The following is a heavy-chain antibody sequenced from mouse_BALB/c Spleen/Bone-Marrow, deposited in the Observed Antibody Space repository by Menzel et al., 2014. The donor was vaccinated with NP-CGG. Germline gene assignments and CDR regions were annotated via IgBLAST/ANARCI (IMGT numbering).Heavy chain of an antibody. CDR3: SRGRRDALDY. V-gene: IGHV1S81*02. Sequence: VQLQQSGAELVKPGASVKLSCKASGYTFTSYYMYWVKQRPGQGLEWFGEINPSNGGTNFNEKFKNKATLTVDKSSSTAYMQLSSLTFEDSAVYYCSRGRRDALDYWGQGTSVTVSS. CDR1: GYTFTSYY. J-gene: IGHJ4*01. CDR2: INPSNGGT.